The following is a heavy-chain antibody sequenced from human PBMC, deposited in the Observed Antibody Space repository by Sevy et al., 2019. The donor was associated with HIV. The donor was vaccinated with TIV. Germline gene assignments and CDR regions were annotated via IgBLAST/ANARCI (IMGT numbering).Heavy chain of an antibody. CDR2: ITSYSDYI. D-gene: IGHD3-22*01. CDR3: ARDKPKEGWYDNSGFGV. Sequence: GGSLRLSCEASGFTFTSYTMNWVRQAPGRGLEWVSSITSYSDYIYYSDAVKGRFTISRDNAKNSLYLQMNSLRAEDSAVYYCARDKPKEGWYDNSGFGVWGQGKLVTVSS. CDR1: GFTFTSYT. V-gene: IGHV3-21*01. J-gene: IGHJ4*02.